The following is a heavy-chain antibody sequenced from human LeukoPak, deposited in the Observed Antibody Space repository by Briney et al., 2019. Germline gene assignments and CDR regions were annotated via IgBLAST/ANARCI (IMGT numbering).Heavy chain of an antibody. CDR1: GGTFSSYA. J-gene: IGHJ4*02. D-gene: IGHD1-26*01. CDR3: ARDVVGALDY. Sequence: GASVKVSCKASGGTFSSYAISWVRQAPGQGLEWMGGIIPILGTANHAQKFQGRVTITTDESTSTAYMELSSLRSEDTAVYYCARDVVGALDYWGQGTLVTVSS. CDR2: IIPILGTA. V-gene: IGHV1-69*05.